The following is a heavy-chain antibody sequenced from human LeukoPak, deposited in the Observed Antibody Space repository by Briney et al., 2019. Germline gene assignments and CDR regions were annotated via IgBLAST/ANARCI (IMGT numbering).Heavy chain of an antibody. Sequence: PSETLSLTCAVYGGSCSGYYWSWIRQPPGKGLEGIGEINHSGSTNYNPSRKSRVTISVDPSKNQFSLNLSSVTAADTAVYYCARGGYYFDYWGQGTLVTVSS. CDR2: INHSGST. CDR3: ARGGYYFDY. CDR1: GGSCSGYY. V-gene: IGHV4-34*01. J-gene: IGHJ4*02.